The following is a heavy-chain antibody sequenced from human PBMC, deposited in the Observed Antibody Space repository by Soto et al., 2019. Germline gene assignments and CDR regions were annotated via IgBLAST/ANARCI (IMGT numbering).Heavy chain of an antibody. Sequence: ESGGGVVQPGRSLRLSCAASGFTFSSYAMHWVRQAPGKGLEWVAVISYDGSNKYYADSVKGRFTISRDNSKNTLYLQMNSLRAEDTAVYYCARDIISGYSSGSVGYGMDVWGQGTTVTVSS. CDR3: ARDIISGYSSGSVGYGMDV. J-gene: IGHJ6*02. D-gene: IGHD6-19*01. CDR1: GFTFSSYA. CDR2: ISYDGSNK. V-gene: IGHV3-30-3*01.